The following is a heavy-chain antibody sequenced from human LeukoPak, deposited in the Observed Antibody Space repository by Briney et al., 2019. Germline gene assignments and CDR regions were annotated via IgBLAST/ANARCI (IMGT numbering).Heavy chain of an antibody. CDR3: TTDVSYSGGLAAAGTRFADWGN. D-gene: IGHD6-13*01. Sequence: GGSLRLSCAASGFTFSNAWMSWVRQAPGKGLEWVGRIKSKTDGGTTDYAAPVKGRFTISRDDSKNTLYLQMNSLKAEDAAVYYYTTDVSYSGGLAAAGTRFADWGNWGQGTLVTVSS. CDR2: IKSKTDGGTT. CDR1: GFTFSNAW. V-gene: IGHV3-15*01. J-gene: IGHJ4*02.